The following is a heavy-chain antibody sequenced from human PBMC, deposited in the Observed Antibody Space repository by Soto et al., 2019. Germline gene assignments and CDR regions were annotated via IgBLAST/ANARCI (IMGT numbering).Heavy chain of an antibody. D-gene: IGHD7-27*01. J-gene: IGHJ6*02. Sequence: SETLSLTCAVSGDSISSSNWWSWVRQPPGKGLEWIGEIYHSGSTNYNPSLKSRVTISVDKSKNQFSLNLNSVTAADTAVYYCARGKWITSDWGPTRENYYEMDVWGQGTTVTVSS. CDR1: GDSISSSNW. V-gene: IGHV4-4*02. CDR3: ARGKWITSDWGPTRENYYEMDV. CDR2: IYHSGST.